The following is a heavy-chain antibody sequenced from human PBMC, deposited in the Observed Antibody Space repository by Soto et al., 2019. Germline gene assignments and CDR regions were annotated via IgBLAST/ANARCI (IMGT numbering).Heavy chain of an antibody. CDR1: GGSLTSYP. J-gene: IGHJ4*02. D-gene: IGHD3-16*01. Sequence: QMEQSGAEVRKPGSSVKVSCKPSGGSLTSYPMAWVRQAPGQGFEWMGGIIPIHGTTEYAQKFQGRVTTTADESTNRSTLELTGLTSEDTAFYYCARGWGLVSWGQGTLVTVSS. CDR3: ARGWGLVS. V-gene: IGHV1-69*01. CDR2: IIPIHGTT.